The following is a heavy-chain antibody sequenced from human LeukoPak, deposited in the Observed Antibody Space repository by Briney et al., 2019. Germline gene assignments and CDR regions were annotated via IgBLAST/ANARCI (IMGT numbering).Heavy chain of an antibody. V-gene: IGHV1-69*13. CDR2: IIPIFGTA. J-gene: IGHJ5*02. CDR3: AAGLGYCSSTSCSTYNWFDP. D-gene: IGHD2-2*01. CDR1: GGTFSSYA. Sequence: SVKVSCKASGGTFSSYAISWVRQAPGQGLEWMGGIIPIFGTANYAQKFQGRVTITADESTSTAYMELSSLRSEDTAAYYCAAGLGYCSSTSCSTYNWFDPWGQGTLVTVSS.